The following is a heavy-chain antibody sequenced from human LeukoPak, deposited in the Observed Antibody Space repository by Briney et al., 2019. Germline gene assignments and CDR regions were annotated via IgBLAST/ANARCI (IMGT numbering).Heavy chain of an antibody. Sequence: SETLSLTCTVAGVSISPYYWSSIRQPAGKGLEWIGRIYTPGSANYNPSLQSRANLSLDTSNNQFSLKLSFMTATATPQSYSARDGPSWGLLWGQGALVTVSS. CDR1: GVSISPYY. CDR2: IYTPGSA. CDR3: ARDGPSWGLL. J-gene: IGHJ4*02. V-gene: IGHV4-4*07. D-gene: IGHD7-27*01.